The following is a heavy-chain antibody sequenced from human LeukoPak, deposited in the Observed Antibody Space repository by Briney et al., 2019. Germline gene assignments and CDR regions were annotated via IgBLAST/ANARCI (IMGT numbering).Heavy chain of an antibody. CDR3: AKEGRGNAVDY. D-gene: IGHD1-1*01. CDR2: ISGSSGGT. J-gene: IGHJ4*02. Sequence: GGSLRLSCVASGFTFSSYGMSWVRQAPGKGLEWVSSISGSSGGTYYADSVKGRFTISSDNSKDTLYLQMNSLRAEDTAVYYCAKEGRGNAVDYWGQGTLVTVSS. V-gene: IGHV3-23*01. CDR1: GFTFSSYG.